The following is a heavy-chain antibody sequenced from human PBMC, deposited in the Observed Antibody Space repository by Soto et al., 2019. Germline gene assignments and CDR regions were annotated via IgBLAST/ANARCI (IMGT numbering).Heavy chain of an antibody. J-gene: IGHJ3*02. V-gene: IGHV3-48*02. CDR1: GFTFSSYS. CDR2: ISSSSSTI. CDR3: ARDPAGWLHAFDI. Sequence: PGGSLRLSCSACGFTFSSYSMNWVRQAPGKGLEWVSYISSSSSTIYYADSVKGRFTISRDNAKNSLYLQMNSLRDEDTAVYYCARDPAGWLHAFDIWGQGTMVTVSS. D-gene: IGHD5-12*01.